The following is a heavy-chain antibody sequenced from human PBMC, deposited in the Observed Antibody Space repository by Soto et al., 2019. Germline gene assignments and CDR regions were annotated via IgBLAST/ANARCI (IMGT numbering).Heavy chain of an antibody. J-gene: IGHJ4*02. CDR3: ARDRLLGNSFDY. CDR1: GFTFSTYG. V-gene: IGHV3-33*01. Sequence: QVQLVESGGGVVQPGRSLRLSCAASGFTFSTYGMHWVRQAPRKGLEWVAVIWYDGSNKYYADSVTGRFTISRDNSKSTLYLQMNSLRAEDTAVYYCARDRLLGNSFDYWGQGSLVTVSS. CDR2: IWYDGSNK. D-gene: IGHD1-26*01.